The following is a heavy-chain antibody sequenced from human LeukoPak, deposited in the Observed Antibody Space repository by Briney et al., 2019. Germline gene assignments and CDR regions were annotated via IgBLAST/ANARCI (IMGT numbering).Heavy chain of an antibody. D-gene: IGHD6-6*01. J-gene: IGHJ4*02. CDR1: GFTVSSNY. CDR3: ARVIEARHFDY. V-gene: IGHV3-66*01. CDR2: IYSGGST. Sequence: GSLRLSCAASGFTVSSNYMSWVCQAPGKGLEWVSIIYSGGSTYYADSVKGRFTISRDNAKITVFLQMNGLRGEDTAVYYCARVIEARHFDYWGQETLVPVSS.